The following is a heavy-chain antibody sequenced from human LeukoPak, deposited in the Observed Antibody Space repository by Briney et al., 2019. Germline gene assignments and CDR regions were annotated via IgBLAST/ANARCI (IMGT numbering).Heavy chain of an antibody. J-gene: IGHJ3*02. V-gene: IGHV4-30-4*08. CDR2: IYYSGNT. CDR1: GDSISSGDYY. CDR3: ARKWFGELGDAFDI. Sequence: SQTLSLTCTVSGDSISSGDYYWSWIRQPPGKGLEWIGYIYYSGNTYYNPSLQSRVTISVDTSKNQFSLNLSSVTAADTAVFYCARKWFGELGDAFDIWGQGTMVTVSS. D-gene: IGHD3-10*01.